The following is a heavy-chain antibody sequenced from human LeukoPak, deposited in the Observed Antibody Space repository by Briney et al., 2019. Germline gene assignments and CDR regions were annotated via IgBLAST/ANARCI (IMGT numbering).Heavy chain of an antibody. CDR2: IYYSGST. Sequence: PSETLSLTCTVSGGSISSYYWSWIRQPPGKGLEWIGYIYYSGSTNYNPSLKSRVTLSVDTSKNQFSLKLSSVTAADTAVYYCARGEYYDILTGYGFDYWGQGTLVTVSS. CDR1: GGSISSYY. J-gene: IGHJ4*02. V-gene: IGHV4-59*01. CDR3: ARGEYYDILTGYGFDY. D-gene: IGHD3-9*01.